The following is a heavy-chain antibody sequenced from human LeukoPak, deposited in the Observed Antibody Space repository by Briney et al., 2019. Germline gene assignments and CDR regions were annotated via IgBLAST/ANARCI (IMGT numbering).Heavy chain of an antibody. CDR2: INHSGST. D-gene: IGHD3-10*01. CDR1: GGSFSGYY. V-gene: IGHV4-34*01. J-gene: IGHJ4*02. CDR3: ARYGRGRSLFDY. Sequence: SETLSLTCAVYGGSFSGYYWSWIRQPPGNGLEWIGEINHSGSTNYNPSLKSRVTISVDTSKNQFSLKLSSVTAADTAVYYCARYGRGRSLFDYWGQGTLVTVSS.